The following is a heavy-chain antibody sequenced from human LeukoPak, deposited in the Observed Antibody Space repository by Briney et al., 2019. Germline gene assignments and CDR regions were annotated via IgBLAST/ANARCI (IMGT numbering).Heavy chain of an antibody. CDR2: IYYSGST. V-gene: IGHV4-39*01. CDR3: ARRSLWFGELSLYYFDY. D-gene: IGHD3-10*01. Sequence: PSETLSLTCTVSGGSISSSGYYWGWIRQPPGKGLEWIGSIYYSGSTYYNPSLKSRVTISVDTSKNQFSLKLSSVTAADTAVCYCARRSLWFGELSLYYFDYWGQGTLVTVSS. J-gene: IGHJ4*02. CDR1: GGSISSSGYY.